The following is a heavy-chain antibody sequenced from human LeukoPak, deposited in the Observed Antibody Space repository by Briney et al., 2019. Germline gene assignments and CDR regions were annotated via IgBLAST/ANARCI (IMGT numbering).Heavy chain of an antibody. CDR3: ARPAVDTAMVSRFDY. J-gene: IGHJ4*02. CDR1: GFTFSSYA. Sequence: GGSLRLSCAASGFTFSSYAMNWVRQAPGKGLEWISVMSGRGGSTDYADSVKGRFIISRDSSKNTLYLQMNSLRAEDTAVYYCARPAVDTAMVSRFDYWGQGTLVTVSS. D-gene: IGHD5-18*01. CDR2: MSGRGGST. V-gene: IGHV3-23*01.